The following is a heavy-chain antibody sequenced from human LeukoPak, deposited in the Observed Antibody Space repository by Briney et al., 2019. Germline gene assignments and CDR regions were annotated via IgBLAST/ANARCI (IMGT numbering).Heavy chain of an antibody. CDR3: ARDPTMAYYYYYGMDV. J-gene: IGHJ6*04. Sequence: SETLSLTCAVSGYSISSGYYWGWIRQPPGKGLEWIGSIYHSGSTYYNPSLKSRVTISVHTSKNQFSLKLSSVTAADTAVYYCARDPTMAYYYYYGMDVWGKGTTVTVS. V-gene: IGHV4-38-2*02. D-gene: IGHD3-10*01. CDR2: IYHSGST. CDR1: GYSISSGYY.